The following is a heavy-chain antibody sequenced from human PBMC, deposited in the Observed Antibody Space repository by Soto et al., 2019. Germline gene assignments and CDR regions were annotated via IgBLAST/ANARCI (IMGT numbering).Heavy chain of an antibody. D-gene: IGHD6-6*01. J-gene: IGHJ6*02. CDR2: INPNSGGT. Sequence: ASVKVSCKASGYTFTGYYMHWVRQAPGQGLEWMGWINPNSGGTNYAQKFQGWVTMTRDTSISTAYMELSRLRSDDTAVYYCARYSSSSGSYYGMDVWGQGTTVTVSS. V-gene: IGHV1-2*04. CDR3: ARYSSSSGSYYGMDV. CDR1: GYTFTGYY.